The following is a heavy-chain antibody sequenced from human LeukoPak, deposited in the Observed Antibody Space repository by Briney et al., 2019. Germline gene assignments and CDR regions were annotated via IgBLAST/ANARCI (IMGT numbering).Heavy chain of an antibody. Sequence: PSETLSLTCAVYGGSFSGYYWSWIRQPPGKGLEWIGEINHSGSTNYNPSLKSRVTISVDTSKNQFSLKLSSVTAADTAVCYCARDKVRSWGAFVVPRDYGMDVWGQGTTVTVSS. J-gene: IGHJ6*02. CDR2: INHSGST. CDR3: ARDKVRSWGAFVVPRDYGMDV. V-gene: IGHV4-34*01. CDR1: GGSFSGYY. D-gene: IGHD2-15*01.